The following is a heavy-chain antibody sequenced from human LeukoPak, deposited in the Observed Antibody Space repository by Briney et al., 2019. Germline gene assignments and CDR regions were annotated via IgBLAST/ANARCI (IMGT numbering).Heavy chain of an antibody. CDR2: ISGSGGST. CDR3: ARSPGSSWPDY. V-gene: IGHV3-23*01. J-gene: IGHJ4*02. Sequence: GGSLRLSCAASGFTFISYAMSWVRQAPGKGLEWVSAISGSGGSTYYADSVKGRFTISRDNAMNSLYLQMNSLRAEDTAVYYCARSPGSSWPDYWGQGTLVTVSS. CDR1: GFTFISYA. D-gene: IGHD6-13*01.